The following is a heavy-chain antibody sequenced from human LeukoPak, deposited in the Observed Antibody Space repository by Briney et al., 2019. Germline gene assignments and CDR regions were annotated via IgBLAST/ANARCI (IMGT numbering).Heavy chain of an antibody. CDR3: ARYAYCSGGSCLYFDY. V-gene: IGHV4-34*01. D-gene: IGHD2-15*01. J-gene: IGHJ4*02. CDR2: INHSGST. CDR1: GGSFSGYY. Sequence: SETLSLTCAVYGGSFSGYYWSWIRQPPGKGLEWIGEINHSGSTNYNPSLKSRVTISVDTSKNQFSLKLSSVTAADTAVYYCARYAYCSGGSCLYFDYWGQGTLVIVSS.